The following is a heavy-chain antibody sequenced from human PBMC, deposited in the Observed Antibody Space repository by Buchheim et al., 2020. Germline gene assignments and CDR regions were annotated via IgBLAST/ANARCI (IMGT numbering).Heavy chain of an antibody. CDR2: IDSDGTET. D-gene: IGHD2-15*01. Sequence: EVQLLESGGGSAQPGESLRLSCAGSGFTFSFFDIHWVRQAPGKGLEWVSTIDSDGTETFYADSVRGRFTISRDDSKSTAYLQMSSLRVEDTAVYFCVRDCRSGNGPYYDYWGQGTL. J-gene: IGHJ4*02. CDR1: GFTFSFFD. CDR3: VRDCRSGNGPYYDY. V-gene: IGHV3-74*01.